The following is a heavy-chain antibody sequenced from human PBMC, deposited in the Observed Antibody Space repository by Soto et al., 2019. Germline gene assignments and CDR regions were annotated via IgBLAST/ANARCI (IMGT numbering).Heavy chain of an antibody. CDR2: ISGSGGST. J-gene: IGHJ4*02. CDR3: ARLFGGGFDY. V-gene: IGHV3-23*01. Sequence: PGGSLRLSCTAAGFTFSSYAMSWVRQAPGKGLEWVSAISGSGGSTYYADSVKGRFTISRDNSKNTLYLQMNSLRAEDTAVYYCARLFGGGFDYWGRETRFTFS. D-gene: IGHD2-15*01. CDR1: GFTFSSYA.